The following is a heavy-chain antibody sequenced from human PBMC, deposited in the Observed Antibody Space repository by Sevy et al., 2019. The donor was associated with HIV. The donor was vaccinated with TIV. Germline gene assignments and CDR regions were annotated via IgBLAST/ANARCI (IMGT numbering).Heavy chain of an antibody. V-gene: IGHV3-7*01. J-gene: IGHJ5*01. Sequence: GGSLRLSCAASRFRFSIYWMSWVRQAPGKGLEWVASIKEDGSEKKYVDSVKGRFTISRDNGEKSLYLQMDSLRAEDTAVYYCVRDFDKDDSGYSDWFDSRGQGTLVTVSS. CDR2: IKEDGSEK. CDR3: VRDFDKDDSGYSDWFDS. CDR1: RFRFSIYW. D-gene: IGHD3-22*01.